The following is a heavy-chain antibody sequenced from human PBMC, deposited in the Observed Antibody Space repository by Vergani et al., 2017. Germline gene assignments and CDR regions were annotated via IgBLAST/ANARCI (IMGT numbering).Heavy chain of an antibody. D-gene: IGHD3-22*01. CDR1: GFTFSNAW. CDR2: INSDGSST. CDR3: ARVSYYYDSSGYQYYFDY. J-gene: IGHJ4*02. V-gene: IGHV3-74*02. Sequence: EVQLVESGGGLVKPGGSLRLSCAASGFTFSNAWMSWVRQAPGKGLEWVGRINSDGSSTSYADSVKGRFTISRDNAKNTLYLQMNSLRAEDTAVYYCARVSYYYDSSGYQYYFDYWGQGTLVTVSS.